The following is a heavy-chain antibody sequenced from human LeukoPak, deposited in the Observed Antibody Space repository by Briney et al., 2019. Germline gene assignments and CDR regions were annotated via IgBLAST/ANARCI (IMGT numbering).Heavy chain of an antibody. CDR3: ATGFTRAGHYYFYYMDV. Sequence: PSETLSLTCTVSGGSISSYYWSWVRQPPRKGLEWVGHIYYSGSTNYNPSLKSLVTISLDTSKHHFPLKLSSVTAADTAVYYCATGFTRAGHYYFYYMDVWGKGTTVTVSS. D-gene: IGHD3-3*01. J-gene: IGHJ6*03. CDR2: IYYSGST. CDR1: GGSISSYY. V-gene: IGHV4-59*01.